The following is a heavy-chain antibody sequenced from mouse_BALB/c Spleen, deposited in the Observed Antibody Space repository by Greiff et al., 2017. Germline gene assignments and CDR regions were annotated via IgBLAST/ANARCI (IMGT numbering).Heavy chain of an antibody. CDR2: IDPETGGT. CDR3: TRGLRLPDD. CDR1: GYTFTDYE. D-gene: IGHD1-2*01. Sequence: QVQLQQSGAELVRPGASVTLSCKASGYTFTDYEMHWVKQTPVHGLEWIGAIDPETGGTAYNQKFKGKATLTADKSSSTAYMELRSLTSEDSAVYYCTRGLRLPDDWGQGTTLTVSS. J-gene: IGHJ2*01. V-gene: IGHV1-15*01.